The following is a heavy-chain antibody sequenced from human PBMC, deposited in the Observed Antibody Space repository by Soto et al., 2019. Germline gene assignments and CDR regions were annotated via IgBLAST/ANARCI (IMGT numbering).Heavy chain of an antibody. CDR2: LSGSGGST. CDR1: GFTFSNYA. V-gene: IGHV3-23*01. Sequence: EVQLLESGGGLVQPGGSLRLSCAASGFTFSNYAMNWFRQAPGKGLEWVSALSGSGGSTYYADSVKGRCTISRDNSKNTLYLQMNSLRAEDTAVYYCAKSQGLLPNYFDYWGQGTLVTVSP. J-gene: IGHJ4*02. CDR3: AKSQGLLPNYFDY. D-gene: IGHD2-15*01.